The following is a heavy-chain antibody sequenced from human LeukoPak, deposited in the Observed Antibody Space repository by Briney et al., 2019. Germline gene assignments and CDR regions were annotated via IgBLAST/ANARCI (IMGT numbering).Heavy chain of an antibody. CDR2: ISSSSSYI. V-gene: IGHV3-21*01. CDR3: ARGLEMATTYDY. Sequence: GGSLRLSCAASGFTFSSYSMNWVRQAPGKGLEGVSSISSSSSYIYYADSVKGRFTISRDNAKNSLYLQMNSLRAEDTAVYYCARGLEMATTYDYWGQGTLVTVSS. CDR1: GFTFSSYS. D-gene: IGHD5-24*01. J-gene: IGHJ4*02.